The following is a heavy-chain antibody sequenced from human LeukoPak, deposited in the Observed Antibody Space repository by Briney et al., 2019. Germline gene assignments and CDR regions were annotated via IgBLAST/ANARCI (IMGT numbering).Heavy chain of an antibody. D-gene: IGHD3-10*01. CDR2: IWYDGSKK. V-gene: IGHV3-33*01. CDR3: ARGRTMVRGVIITEFDY. CDR1: GFTFSTYG. Sequence: PGGSLRLSCAASGFTFSTYGMHWVRQAPGKGLEWVAVIWYDGSKKYYADSVKGRFTISRDNSKNTLYLQMNSLRAEDTAVYYCARGRTMVRGVIITEFDYWGQGTLVTVSS. J-gene: IGHJ4*02.